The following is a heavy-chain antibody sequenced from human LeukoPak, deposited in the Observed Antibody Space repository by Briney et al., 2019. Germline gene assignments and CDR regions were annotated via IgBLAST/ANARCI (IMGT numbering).Heavy chain of an antibody. CDR1: GGTFSSYA. J-gene: IGHJ6*03. CDR3: ARELGYYMDV. V-gene: IGHV1-69*05. Sequence: ASVKVSCKASGGTFSSYAISWVRQAPGQGLEWVGRIIPIFGTANYAQKFQGRVTITTDESTSTAYMELSGLRSEDTAVYYCARELGYYMDVWGKGTTVTVSS. CDR2: IIPIFGTA. D-gene: IGHD3-16*01.